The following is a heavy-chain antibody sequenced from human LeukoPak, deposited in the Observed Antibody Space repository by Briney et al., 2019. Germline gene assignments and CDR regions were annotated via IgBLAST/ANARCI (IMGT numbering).Heavy chain of an antibody. CDR2: IGYDGTNK. Sequence: PGGSLRLSCAASLFSFNNYDMHWVRQAPGKGLEGVAFIGYDGTNKYYGDSVKGRFTVSRDNSKKTLYLQLNSVRAEDTAVYYCAKDHGATWSGFDIWGQGTMVTVSS. CDR3: AKDHGATWSGFDI. J-gene: IGHJ3*02. V-gene: IGHV3-30*02. CDR1: LFSFNNYD. D-gene: IGHD3-3*01.